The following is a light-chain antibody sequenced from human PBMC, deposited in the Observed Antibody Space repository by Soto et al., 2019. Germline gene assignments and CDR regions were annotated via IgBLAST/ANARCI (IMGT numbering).Light chain of an antibody. Sequence: DIQMTQSPSSLSASVGDRVTITCRASQYISRYLNWYQKKPGKAPKLLIYDASTLQSGVPPRFSGSGSGSDFSHTISSLQPEDFATYYCQQSFASPPLTFGGGTKVDIK. J-gene: IGKJ4*01. CDR3: QQSFASPPLT. CDR2: DAS. V-gene: IGKV1-39*01. CDR1: QYISRY.